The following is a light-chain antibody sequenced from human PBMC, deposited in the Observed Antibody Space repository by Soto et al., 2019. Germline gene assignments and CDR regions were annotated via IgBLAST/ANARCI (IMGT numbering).Light chain of an antibody. V-gene: IGKV3-11*01. CDR1: QSVCSY. J-gene: IGKJ5*01. Sequence: EIVLTQSPATLSLSPGERATLSCRASQSVCSYLAWYQQKPGQAPRLLIYDASNRATDIPARFSGSGSGTDFTLTISSLEPEDFAVYYCQQRSNWLITFGQGTRLEIK. CDR2: DAS. CDR3: QQRSNWLIT.